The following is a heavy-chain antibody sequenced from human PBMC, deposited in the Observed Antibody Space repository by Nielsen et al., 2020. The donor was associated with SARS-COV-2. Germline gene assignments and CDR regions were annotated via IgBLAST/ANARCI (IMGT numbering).Heavy chain of an antibody. Sequence: LSLTCSASGFTFNTYAMHWVRQAPGKGLEYVSAISPHGDNTYYADSVQGRFTISRDNSKNTLYLQMRSLGAEDTAVYYCVRPTVGSTWYFDLWGRGTLVTVSS. CDR1: GFTFNTYA. CDR2: ISPHGDNT. CDR3: VRPTVGSTWYFDL. D-gene: IGHD1-26*01. J-gene: IGHJ2*01. V-gene: IGHV3-64D*09.